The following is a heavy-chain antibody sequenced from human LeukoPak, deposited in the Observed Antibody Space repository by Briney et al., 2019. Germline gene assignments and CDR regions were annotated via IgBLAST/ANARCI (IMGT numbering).Heavy chain of an antibody. Sequence: PGGSLRLSCGASGLTFRRDWMSWVRQAPGKGLEWVAMIKQDGSEKHYVDSVKGRFTISSDNTKNSLNLQMNSLRAEDTAVYYCATLDTAMVTNFGYWGQGTLVTVSS. CDR1: GLTFRRDW. V-gene: IGHV3-7*01. D-gene: IGHD5-18*01. CDR2: IKQDGSEK. CDR3: ATLDTAMVTNFGY. J-gene: IGHJ4*02.